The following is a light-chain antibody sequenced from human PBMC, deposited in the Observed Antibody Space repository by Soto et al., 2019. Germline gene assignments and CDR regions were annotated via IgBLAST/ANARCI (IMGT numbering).Light chain of an antibody. CDR1: SGHSNYA. Sequence: QLVLTQSPSASASLGASVKLTCTLSSGHSNYAIAWHQQLPEKGPRYLTKVNSDGSHNKGDGIPDRFSGSSSGAERYLTISSLQSEDEADYYCQTWGTGVAVFGGGTQLTVL. J-gene: IGLJ7*01. CDR3: QTWGTGVAV. V-gene: IGLV4-69*01. CDR2: VNSDGSH.